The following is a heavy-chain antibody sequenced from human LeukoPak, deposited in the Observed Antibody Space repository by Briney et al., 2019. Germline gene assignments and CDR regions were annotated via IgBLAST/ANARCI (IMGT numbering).Heavy chain of an antibody. CDR2: IYYSGST. Sequence: NPSETLSLTCTVSGGSISSYYWSWIRQPPGKGLEWIGYIYYSGSTNYNPSLKSRVTISVDTSKNQFSLKLSSVTAADTAVYYCARRGSGRKAFDIWGQGTMVTVSS. J-gene: IGHJ3*02. D-gene: IGHD1-26*01. V-gene: IGHV4-59*08. CDR1: GGSISSYY. CDR3: ARRGSGRKAFDI.